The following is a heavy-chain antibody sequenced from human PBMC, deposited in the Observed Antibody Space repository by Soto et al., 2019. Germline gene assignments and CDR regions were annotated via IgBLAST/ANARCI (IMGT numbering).Heavy chain of an antibody. CDR1: DDSITGGGYY. D-gene: IGHD3-10*01. Sequence: QVQLQESGPGLVKPSQTLSLICAVSDDSITGGGYYWSWIRHHPGKGLEWIGSVYHRGNTYYNPSLPGRGIISLAPSQFRLSQSLRSVTAAGTAVYYCARGGSGTYHVWGQGTLVIVSS. CDR2: VYHRGNT. V-gene: IGHV4-31*11. J-gene: IGHJ4*02. CDR3: ARGGSGTYHV.